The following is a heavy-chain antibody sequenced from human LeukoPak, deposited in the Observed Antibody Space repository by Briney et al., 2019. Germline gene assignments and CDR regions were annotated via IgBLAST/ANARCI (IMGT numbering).Heavy chain of an antibody. CDR1: GFTFSTYG. J-gene: IGHJ6*02. D-gene: IGHD1-26*01. CDR3: AKDVRVGGGGMDV. V-gene: IGHV3-23*01. CDR2: ISGGGGNT. Sequence: GGSLRLSCAASGFTFSTYGMTWVRQAPGKGLDWVSLISGGGGNTYYADSVKGRFTISRDNSKNTVSLQMNSLRAEDTAVYYCAKDVRVGGGGMDVWGQGTPVTVSS.